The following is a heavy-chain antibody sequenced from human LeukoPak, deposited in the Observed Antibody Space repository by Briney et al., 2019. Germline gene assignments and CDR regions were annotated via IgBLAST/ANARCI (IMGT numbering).Heavy chain of an antibody. CDR2: VNLQGST. Sequence: SETLSLTCGVSGGSITSTNYWTWVRQPPGKGLEWIGEVNLQGSTNYNPSLMGRVAISVDKSENHISLKLTSVTAADTAVYYCAREGGPYRPLDYSGQGTLVTVAS. V-gene: IGHV4-4*02. CDR1: GGSITSTNY. J-gene: IGHJ4*02. CDR3: AREGGPYRPLDY.